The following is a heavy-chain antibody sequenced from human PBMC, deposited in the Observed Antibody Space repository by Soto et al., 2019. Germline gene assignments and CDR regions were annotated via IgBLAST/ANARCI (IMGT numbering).Heavy chain of an antibody. CDR3: SRQSHVATGTDDY. V-gene: IGHV5-51*01. CDR2: IYPGDSDT. D-gene: IGHD5-12*01. Sequence: GESLKNSYKGSGYSFTSYWIGWVRQMPGKGLEWMGIIYPGDSDTRYSPSFQGQVTISADKSISTAYLQWSNLKASDTAMYYCSRQSHVATGTDDYWCPATRVTGFS. J-gene: IGHJ4*02. CDR1: GYSFTSYW.